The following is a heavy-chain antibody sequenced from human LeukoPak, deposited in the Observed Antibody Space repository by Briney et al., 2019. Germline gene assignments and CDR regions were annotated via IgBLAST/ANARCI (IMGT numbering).Heavy chain of an antibody. J-gene: IGHJ5*02. V-gene: IGHV4-4*07. CDR1: GGSISSYY. CDR3: ARAEYSSSWFDP. CDR2: IYTSGST. D-gene: IGHD6-13*01. Sequence: SETLSLTCTASGGSISSYYWSWIRQPAGKGLGWIGRIYTSGSTNYNPSLKSRVTISVDTSKNQFSLKLSSVTAADTAVYYCARAEYSSSWFDPWGQGTLVTVSS.